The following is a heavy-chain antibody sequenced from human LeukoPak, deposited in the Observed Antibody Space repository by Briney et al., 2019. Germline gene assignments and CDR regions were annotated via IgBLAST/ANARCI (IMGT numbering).Heavy chain of an antibody. Sequence: GSLRLSCVASGFTFSDYYMSWIRQPPGKGLEWIGEINHSGSTNYNPSLKSRVTISVDTSKNQFSLKLSSVTAADTAVYYCARYRRRPYSSSWHWFDPWGQGTLVTVSS. D-gene: IGHD6-13*01. CDR2: INHSGST. CDR1: GFTFSDYY. V-gene: IGHV4-34*01. J-gene: IGHJ5*02. CDR3: ARYRRRPYSSSWHWFDP.